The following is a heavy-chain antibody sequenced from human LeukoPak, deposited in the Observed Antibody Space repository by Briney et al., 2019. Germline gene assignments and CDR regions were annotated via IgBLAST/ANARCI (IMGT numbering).Heavy chain of an antibody. CDR3: ARGYMNDYSNYEDWFDP. V-gene: IGHV1-18*01. CDR2: ISAYNGNT. CDR1: GYTFTSYG. D-gene: IGHD4-11*01. J-gene: IGHJ5*02. Sequence: ASVKVSCKASGYTFTSYGISWVRQAPGQGLEWMGWISAYNGNTNYAQKLQGRVTMTTDTSTSTAYMELRSLRSDDTAVYYCARGYMNDYSNYEDWFDPWGQGTLVTVSS.